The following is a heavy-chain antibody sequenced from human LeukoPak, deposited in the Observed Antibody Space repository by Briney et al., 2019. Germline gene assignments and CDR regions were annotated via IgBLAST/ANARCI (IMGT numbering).Heavy chain of an antibody. CDR2: IRYDGSNK. CDR1: GFTFSSYS. J-gene: IGHJ5*02. D-gene: IGHD3-9*01. Sequence: GGSLRLSCAASGFTFSSYSMNWVRQAPGKGLEWVAFIRYDGSNKYYADSVKGRFTISRDNSKNTLYLQMNSLRAEDTAVYYCAKIHSYYDILTGYSNPWGQGTLVTVSS. V-gene: IGHV3-30*02. CDR3: AKIHSYYDILTGYSNP.